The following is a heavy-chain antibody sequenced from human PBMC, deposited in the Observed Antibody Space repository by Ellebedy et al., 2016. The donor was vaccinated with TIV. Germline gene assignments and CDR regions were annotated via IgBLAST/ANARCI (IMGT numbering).Heavy chain of an antibody. CDR2: IYYSGST. D-gene: IGHD5-24*01. CDR3: ATSPAMATRIDH. CDR1: GGSISSSSYY. V-gene: IGHV4-39*01. Sequence: MPSETLSLTCTVSGGSISSSSYYWGWIRQPPGKGLEWIGTIYYSGSTYYNPSLKSRVTISLDTSKNQFSLKLSSVTAADTAVYYCATSPAMATRIDHWGQGTLVTVSS. J-gene: IGHJ5*02.